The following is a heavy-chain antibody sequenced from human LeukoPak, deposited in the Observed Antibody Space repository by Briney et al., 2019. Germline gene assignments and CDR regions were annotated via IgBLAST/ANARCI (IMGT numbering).Heavy chain of an antibody. J-gene: IGHJ4*02. Sequence: GGSLRLSCAASGFTFSSYAMSWVRQAPGKGLEWVSAISGSGGSTYYADSVKGRFTISRDNSKNTLYLQMNSLRAEDTAVYYCAKEEASKYSSSSLAPDYWGQGTLVTVSS. D-gene: IGHD6-6*01. V-gene: IGHV3-23*01. CDR1: GFTFSSYA. CDR2: ISGSGGST. CDR3: AKEEASKYSSSSLAPDY.